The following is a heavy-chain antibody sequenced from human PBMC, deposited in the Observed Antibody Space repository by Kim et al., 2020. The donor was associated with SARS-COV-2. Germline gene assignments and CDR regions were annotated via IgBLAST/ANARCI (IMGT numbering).Heavy chain of an antibody. D-gene: IGHD2-8*01. Sequence: ASVKVSCKASGYTFTSYDINWVRQATGQGLEWMGWMNPNSGNTGYAQKFQGRVTMTRNTSISTAYMELSSLRSEDTAVYYCARGFKWFLGAYYYYGMDVWGQGTTVTVSS. J-gene: IGHJ6*02. CDR2: MNPNSGNT. CDR3: ARGFKWFLGAYYYYGMDV. V-gene: IGHV1-8*01. CDR1: GYTFTSYD.